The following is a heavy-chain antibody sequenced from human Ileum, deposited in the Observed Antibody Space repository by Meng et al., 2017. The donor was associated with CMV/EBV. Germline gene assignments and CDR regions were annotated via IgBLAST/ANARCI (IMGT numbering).Heavy chain of an antibody. CDR2: IKQDGSEK. CDR3: ASGKGSYGYYRLLSYYYGMDV. D-gene: IGHD3-22*01. CDR1: GFTLSSYW. J-gene: IGHJ6*02. V-gene: IGHV3-7*01. Sequence: GESLKISCAASGFTLSSYWRSWVRQAPGKGLEWVANIKQDGSEKYYVDSVKGRFTISRDNAKNSLYLQMNSLRAEDTAVYYCASGKGSYGYYRLLSYYYGMDVCGQGTTVTVSS.